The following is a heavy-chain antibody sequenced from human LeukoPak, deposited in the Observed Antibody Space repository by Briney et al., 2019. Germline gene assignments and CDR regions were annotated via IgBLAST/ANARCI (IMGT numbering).Heavy chain of an antibody. Sequence: GGSLRLSCAASGFTFSSYAMSWVRQAPGKGLEWVSAISGSGGSTYYADSVKGRFTISRDNSKNTLYLQMNSLRGEDTAVYHCAKSAIPYDPGYYFDYWGQGTLVTVSS. V-gene: IGHV3-23*01. CDR3: AKSAIPYDPGYYFDY. CDR2: ISGSGGST. J-gene: IGHJ4*02. D-gene: IGHD2-2*01. CDR1: GFTFSSYA.